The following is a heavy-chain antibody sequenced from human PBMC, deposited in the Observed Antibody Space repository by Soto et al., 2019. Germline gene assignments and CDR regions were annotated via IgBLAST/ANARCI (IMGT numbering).Heavy chain of an antibody. CDR2: IWYDGGNK. V-gene: IGHV3-33*01. CDR1: GFTFSSYG. J-gene: IGHJ6*02. D-gene: IGHD4-17*01. Sequence: PGGSLRLSCAASGFTFSSYGMHWVRQAPGKGLEWVAVIWYDGGNKYYAESVKGRFTISRDNSKNTLYLQMNSLRAEDTALFYFARDQDYGDYGPGYYGMDVWGQGTTVTVSS. CDR3: ARDQDYGDYGPGYYGMDV.